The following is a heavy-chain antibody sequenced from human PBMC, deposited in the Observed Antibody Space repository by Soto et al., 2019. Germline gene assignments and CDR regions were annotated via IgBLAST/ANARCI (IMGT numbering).Heavy chain of an antibody. CDR1: GGSFSGYY. V-gene: IGHV4-34*01. Sequence: QVQLQQWGAGLLKPSETLSLTCAVYGGSFSGYYWSWIRQPPGKGLEWIGEINHSGSTNYNPSLKSRVTISVDTSKNQFSLKLSSVTAADTAVYYCARAGIVVVPAARGVDYWGQGTLVPVSS. CDR2: INHSGST. CDR3: ARAGIVVVPAARGVDY. D-gene: IGHD2-2*01. J-gene: IGHJ4*02.